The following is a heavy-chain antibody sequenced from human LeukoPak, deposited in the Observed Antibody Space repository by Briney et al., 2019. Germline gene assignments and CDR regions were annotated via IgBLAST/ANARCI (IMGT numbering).Heavy chain of an antibody. CDR1: GDSITSYY. Sequence: SETLSLTCTVSGDSITSYYWSWIRQSAEKGLEWIGRIYTTGTTNNPSLKGRVTVSVDTSKNQFFLKLRSVTAADTAVYYCARSHRSFYGSGSYYTLWGMDVWGKGTTVTVSS. CDR3: ARSHRSFYGSGSYYTLWGMDV. V-gene: IGHV4-4*07. J-gene: IGHJ6*03. D-gene: IGHD3-10*01. CDR2: IYTTGTT.